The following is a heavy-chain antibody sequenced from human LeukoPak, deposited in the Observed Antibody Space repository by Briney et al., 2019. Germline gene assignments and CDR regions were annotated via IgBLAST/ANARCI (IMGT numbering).Heavy chain of an antibody. D-gene: IGHD3-10*01. V-gene: IGHV3-30*04. Sequence: PGGSLRLSCAASGFTFSSYAMHWVRQAPGKGLEWVAVISYDGSNKYYAHSVKGRFTISRDNSKNTLYLQMNSLRAEDTAVYYCARDPYGSGSYYLDYWGQGTLVTVPS. CDR2: ISYDGSNK. CDR3: ARDPYGSGSYYLDY. CDR1: GFTFSSYA. J-gene: IGHJ4*02.